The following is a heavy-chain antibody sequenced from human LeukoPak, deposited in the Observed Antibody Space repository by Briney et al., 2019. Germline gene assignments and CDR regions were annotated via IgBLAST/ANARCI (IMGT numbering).Heavy chain of an antibody. CDR3: ALWFGELLWDY. CDR1: GGTFSSYA. V-gene: IGHV1-69*05. J-gene: IGHJ4*02. D-gene: IGHD3-10*01. Sequence: ASVKVSCKASGGTFSSYAISWVRQAPGQGLEWMGGIIPILGTANYAQKFQGRVTITTDESTSTAYMELSSLRSEDTAVYYCALWFGELLWDYWGQGTLVTVSS. CDR2: IIPILGTA.